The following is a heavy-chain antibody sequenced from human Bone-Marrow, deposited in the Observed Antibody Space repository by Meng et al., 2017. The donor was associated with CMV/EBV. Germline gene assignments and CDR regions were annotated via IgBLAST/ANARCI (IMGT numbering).Heavy chain of an antibody. CDR1: GGLSRTSV. Sequence: SAKVSCKVSGGLSRTSVISWVRQAPGQGLEWMGGVIPMVGRTNYGQKFQGRVTITADKSATTAHMELHSLKSEDTAVYYCARSRVLSTSTSRPPTYGMDVWGQGNTVTVSS. CDR2: VIPMVGRT. CDR3: ARSRVLSTSTSRPPTYGMDV. D-gene: IGHD2/OR15-2a*01. J-gene: IGHJ6*02. V-gene: IGHV1-69*10.